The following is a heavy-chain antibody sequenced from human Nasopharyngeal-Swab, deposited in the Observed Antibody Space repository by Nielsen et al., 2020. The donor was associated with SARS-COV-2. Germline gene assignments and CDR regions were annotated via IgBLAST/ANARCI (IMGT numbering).Heavy chain of an antibody. CDR3: AREDPIAVAGNLDY. CDR2: ISYDGSNK. J-gene: IGHJ4*02. CDR1: GFTFSSYA. Sequence: GESLKISCAASGFTFSSYAMHWVRQAPGKGLEWGAVISYDGSNKYYADSVKGRFTISRDNSKNTLYLQMNSLRAEDTAVYYCAREDPIAVAGNLDYWGQGTLVTVSS. D-gene: IGHD6-19*01. V-gene: IGHV3-30-3*01.